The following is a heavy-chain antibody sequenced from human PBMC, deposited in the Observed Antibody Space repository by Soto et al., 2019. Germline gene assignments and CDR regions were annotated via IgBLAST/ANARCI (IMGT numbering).Heavy chain of an antibody. CDR2: ISYSATT. CDR1: GGSITTFPCN. D-gene: IGHD2-21*01. Sequence: PSETLSLTCTVSGGSITTFPCNWGWIRQPPKKGLEWIGAISYSATTYYSSSLKSRVTMSVDTSKNQFSLKLTSVTAADTAVYYCAKAAPFNPNCGGDCWGQGTLVTVSS. V-gene: IGHV4-39*01. J-gene: IGHJ4*02. CDR3: AKAAPFNPNCGGDC.